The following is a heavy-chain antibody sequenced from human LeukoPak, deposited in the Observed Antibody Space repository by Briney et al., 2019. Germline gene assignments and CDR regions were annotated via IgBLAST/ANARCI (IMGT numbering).Heavy chain of an antibody. J-gene: IGHJ4*02. CDR1: GGSISSGDYY. CDR2: IYYSGST. V-gene: IGHV4-61*08. Sequence: SSETLSLTCTVSGGSISSGDYYWSWIRQPPGKGLEWIGYIYYSGSTNYNPSLKSRVTISVDTSKNQFSLKLSSVTAADTAVYYCARAAPYYYDSSGYYLGGIFDYWGQGTLVTVSS. CDR3: ARAAPYYYDSSGYYLGGIFDY. D-gene: IGHD3-22*01.